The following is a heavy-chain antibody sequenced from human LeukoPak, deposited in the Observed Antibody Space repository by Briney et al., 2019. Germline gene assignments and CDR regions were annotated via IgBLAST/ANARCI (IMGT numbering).Heavy chain of an antibody. V-gene: IGHV3-30*02. CDR2: IRYDGSNK. J-gene: IGHJ4*02. CDR1: GFTFSSYG. CDR3: AKSRHMVRGVTPFDY. D-gene: IGHD3-10*01. Sequence: PGGSLRLSCAASGFTFSSYGMHWVRQAPGKWLEWVAFIRYDGSNKYYADSVKGRFTISRDNSKNTLYLQMNSLRAEDTAVYYCAKSRHMVRGVTPFDYWGQGTLATVSS.